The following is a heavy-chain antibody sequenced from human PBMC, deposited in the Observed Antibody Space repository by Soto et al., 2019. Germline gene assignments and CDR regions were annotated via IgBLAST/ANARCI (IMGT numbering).Heavy chain of an antibody. D-gene: IGHD3-10*01. CDR2: ISSSSSTI. CDR3: ARDNVLLWLGESDAFDI. Sequence: GSLRLSCAASGFTFSSYSMNWVRQAPGKGLEWVSYISSSSSTIYYADSVKGRFTISRDNAKNSLYLQMNSLRDEDTAVYYCARDNVLLWLGESDAFDIWGQGTMVTVSS. V-gene: IGHV3-48*02. CDR1: GFTFSSYS. J-gene: IGHJ3*02.